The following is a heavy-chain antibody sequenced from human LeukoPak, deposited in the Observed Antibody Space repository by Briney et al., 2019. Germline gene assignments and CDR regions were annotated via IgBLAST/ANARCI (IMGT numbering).Heavy chain of an antibody. CDR1: GGSVSTYY. Sequence: SETLSLTCTVSGGSVSTYYWSWIRQPGGKGLEWIGRISTSGSTDYNPSLKSRVTISVDTSKNQFSLNLISVTAADTAVYYCAKDMTGSGSYTIDYWGQGTLVTVSS. CDR3: AKDMTGSGSYTIDY. J-gene: IGHJ4*02. D-gene: IGHD3-10*01. V-gene: IGHV4-4*07. CDR2: ISTSGST.